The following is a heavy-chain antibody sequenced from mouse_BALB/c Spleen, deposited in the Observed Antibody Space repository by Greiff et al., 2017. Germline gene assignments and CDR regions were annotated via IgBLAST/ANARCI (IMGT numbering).Heavy chain of an antibody. J-gene: IGHJ4*01. D-gene: IGHD2-4*01. CDR3: ARLRDYPYAMDY. Sequence: VQLQQSGAELVRPGSSVKISCKASGYAFSSYWMNWVKQRPGQGLEWIGYINPSSGYTEYNQKFKDKTTLTADKSSSTAYMQLSSLTSEDSAVYYCARLRDYPYAMDYWGQGTSVTVSS. CDR1: GYAFSSYW. V-gene: IGHV1-4*02. CDR2: INPSSGYT.